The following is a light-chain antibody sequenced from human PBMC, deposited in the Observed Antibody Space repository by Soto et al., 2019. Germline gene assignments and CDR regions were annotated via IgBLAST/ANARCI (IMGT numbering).Light chain of an antibody. CDR3: QQAYSFPST. CDR2: EAS. J-gene: IGKJ5*01. Sequence: DIQMTQSPATLSPSVGDSVTITCRASQSITNWLAWYQLKPGKAPKLLIHEASNLHSGVSSRFTGSGSGTDFTLTISNLQPEDFATYYCQQAYSFPSTFGQGTRLEIK. CDR1: QSITNW. V-gene: IGKV1-12*01.